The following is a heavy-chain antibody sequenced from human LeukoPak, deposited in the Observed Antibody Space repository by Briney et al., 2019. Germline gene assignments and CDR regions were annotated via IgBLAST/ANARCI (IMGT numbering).Heavy chain of an antibody. Sequence: GGSLRLSCAASGFTFSSYAMSWVRQAPGKGLEWVSGISGSGGSTYYVDSVKGRFTISRDKSKNTLYLQMNSLRAEDTAVYYCAKVTDYYDSNGYYDYWGQGTLVTVSP. CDR1: GFTFSSYA. CDR2: ISGSGGST. V-gene: IGHV3-23*01. J-gene: IGHJ4*02. CDR3: AKVTDYYDSNGYYDY. D-gene: IGHD3-22*01.